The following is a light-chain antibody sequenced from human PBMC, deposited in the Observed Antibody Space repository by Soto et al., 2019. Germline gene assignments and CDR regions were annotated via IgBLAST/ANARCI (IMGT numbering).Light chain of an antibody. CDR1: QSITNY. CDR3: QQSYSTPRT. Sequence: DIQMTQSPSSLSASVGDRVTITCRSSQSITNYLNWYQQKPGKAPKVLIYAASSVQSGVPSRFSGSGSGTDFTLTISSLQPEDFATYYCQQSYSTPRTFGQGTRLEIK. V-gene: IGKV1-39*01. J-gene: IGKJ5*01. CDR2: AAS.